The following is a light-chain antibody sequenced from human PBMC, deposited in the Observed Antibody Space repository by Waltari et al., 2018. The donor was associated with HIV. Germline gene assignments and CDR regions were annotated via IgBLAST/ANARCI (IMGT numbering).Light chain of an antibody. CDR1: HIERTN. V-gene: IGLV3-21*04. CDR3: QVWDSTIDHVL. J-gene: IGLJ2*01. CDR2: YDS. Sequence: VLTQPPSVSAASGKTAPIPCGGKHIERTNVTWYQQKPGQAPVLVICYDSDRPSGIPERFSGSNSGNTATLTISRVGVGDEADYYCQVWDSTIDHVLFGGGTKLTVL.